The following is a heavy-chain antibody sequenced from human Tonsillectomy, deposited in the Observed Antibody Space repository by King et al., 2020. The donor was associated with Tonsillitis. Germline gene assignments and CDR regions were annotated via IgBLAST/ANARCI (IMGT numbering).Heavy chain of an antibody. J-gene: IGHJ4*02. CDR1: GYTFTGYY. CDR3: ARDHRGGWYAGFVDY. D-gene: IGHD6-19*01. CDR2: INPNSGGT. Sequence: GQLVQSGAEVKKPGASVKVSCKASGYTFTGYYMHWVRQAPGQGLEWMGWINPNSGGTNYAQKFQGRVTMTRDTSISTAYMELSRLRSDDTAVYYCARDHRGGWYAGFVDYWGQGTLVTVSS. V-gene: IGHV1-2*02.